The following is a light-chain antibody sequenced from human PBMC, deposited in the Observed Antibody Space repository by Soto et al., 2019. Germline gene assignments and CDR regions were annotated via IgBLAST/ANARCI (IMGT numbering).Light chain of an antibody. V-gene: IGKV3-20*01. CDR3: QQYGSSPMYS. CDR1: QSINRNF. Sequence: EIVLTQSPGTLYLSPGEGATLSCRASQSINRNFLAWYQQKRGQVPRLLIYAASIRATGIPDRFSGSGSGTDFTLTVSRLEPEDFAVYYWQQYGSSPMYSFGQGTKLEIK. CDR2: AAS. J-gene: IGKJ2*03.